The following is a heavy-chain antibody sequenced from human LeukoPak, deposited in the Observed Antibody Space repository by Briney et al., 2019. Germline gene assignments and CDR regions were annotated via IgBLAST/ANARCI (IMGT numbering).Heavy chain of an antibody. J-gene: IGHJ4*02. D-gene: IGHD6-13*01. CDR1: GFNFSSYA. CDR2: ISGSGGST. V-gene: IGHV3-23*01. Sequence: HPGGSLRLSCAASGFNFSSYAMRWVRQAPGKGLEWVSAISGSGGSTYYADSVKGRFTISRDNSKNTLYLQMNSLRAEDTAVYYCAKVPIAAAGTRGFFDYWGQGTLVTVSS. CDR3: AKVPIAAAGTRGFFDY.